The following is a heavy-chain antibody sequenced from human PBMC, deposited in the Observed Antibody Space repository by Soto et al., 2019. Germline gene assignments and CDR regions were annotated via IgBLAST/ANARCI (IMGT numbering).Heavy chain of an antibody. D-gene: IGHD3-22*01. Sequence: SETLSLTCTVSGGSISSYYWSWIRQPPGKGLEWIGYIYHSGSTNYNPSLKSRVTISVDTSKNQFSLKLSSVTAADTAVYYCARASSGYYYYFDYWGQGTLVTVSS. CDR3: ARASSGYYYYFDY. CDR1: GGSISSYY. J-gene: IGHJ4*02. CDR2: IYHSGST. V-gene: IGHV4-59*01.